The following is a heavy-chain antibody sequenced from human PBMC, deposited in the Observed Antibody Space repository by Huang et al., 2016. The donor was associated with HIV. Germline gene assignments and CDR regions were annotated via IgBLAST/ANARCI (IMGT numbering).Heavy chain of an antibody. D-gene: IGHD3-10*01. V-gene: IGHV1-69*01. Sequence: QVQLVQSGAEVKKPGSSVKVSCKASGDTFSNNTISWVRQAPEQGLEWMVGIIAMWGTVNYAQRLQGRVTITADEWTSTGYMELISLISEDTAVYYCARDRRVAGSSNHFYYYFGMDVWGQGTTVTVSS. CDR1: GDTFSNNT. CDR2: IIAMWGTV. CDR3: ARDRRVAGSSNHFYYYFGMDV. J-gene: IGHJ6*02.